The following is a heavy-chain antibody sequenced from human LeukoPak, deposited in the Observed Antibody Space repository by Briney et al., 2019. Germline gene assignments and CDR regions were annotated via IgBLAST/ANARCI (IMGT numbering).Heavy chain of an antibody. CDR1: GFTFSSYG. CDR2: ISGSGGST. D-gene: IGHD5-24*01. V-gene: IGHV3-23*01. Sequence: GGSLRLSCAASGFTFSSYGMSWVRQAPGKGLEWVSAISGSGGSTYYADSVKGRFTISRDNSKNTLYLQMNSLRAEDTAVYYCARDQGYSHNWFDPWGQGTLVAVSS. J-gene: IGHJ5*02. CDR3: ARDQGYSHNWFDP.